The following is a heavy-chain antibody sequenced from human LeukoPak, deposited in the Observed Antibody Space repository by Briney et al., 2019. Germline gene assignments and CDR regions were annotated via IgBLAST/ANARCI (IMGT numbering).Heavy chain of an antibody. CDR1: GGSISSSSYY. V-gene: IGHV4-39*01. Sequence: SETLSLTCTISGGSISSSSYYWGWIRQPPGKGLEWIGSIYYSGSTYYNPSLKSRVTISVDTSKNQFSLKLSSVTAADTAVYYCARRLDYYDSSGYYMRYNWFDPWGQGTLVTVSS. J-gene: IGHJ5*02. CDR3: ARRLDYYDSSGYYMRYNWFDP. D-gene: IGHD3-22*01. CDR2: IYYSGST.